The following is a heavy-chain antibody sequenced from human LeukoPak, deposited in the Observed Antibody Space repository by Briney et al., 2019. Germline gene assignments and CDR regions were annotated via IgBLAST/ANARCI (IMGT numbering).Heavy chain of an antibody. CDR3: ARGQGYGTTGDY. Sequence: ASVKVSRKASGYTFTSYDINWVRQATGQGLVWMGWMNPNSGNTGYAQKFQGRVTMTRNTSISTAYMELSSLRSEDTAVYYCARGQGYGTTGDYWGQGTLVTVSS. J-gene: IGHJ4*02. CDR1: GYTFTSYD. D-gene: IGHD1-1*01. CDR2: MNPNSGNT. V-gene: IGHV1-8*01.